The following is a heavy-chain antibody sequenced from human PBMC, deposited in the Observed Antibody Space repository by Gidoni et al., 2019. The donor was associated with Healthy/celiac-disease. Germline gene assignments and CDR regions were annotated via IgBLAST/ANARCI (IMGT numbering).Heavy chain of an antibody. Sequence: TTLKESGPTLVTPTQTLMLTCTFSGFSLSTSGVGVGWIRQPPGKALEWLELIYWDDDQRSSPSLKSRLTITKGTSKTQVVLTMTNMDPVDTATYYCARTPSFGVVFRYFDYWGQGTLVTVSS. D-gene: IGHD3-3*01. CDR3: ARTPSFGVVFRYFDY. J-gene: IGHJ4*02. CDR1: GFSLSTSGVG. V-gene: IGHV2-5*02. CDR2: IYWDDDQ.